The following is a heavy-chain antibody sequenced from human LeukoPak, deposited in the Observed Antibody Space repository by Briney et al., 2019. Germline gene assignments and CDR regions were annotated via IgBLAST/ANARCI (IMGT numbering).Heavy chain of an antibody. D-gene: IGHD1-1*01. J-gene: IGHJ4*02. CDR1: GFTLSSYW. Sequence: GGSLRLSCAASGFTLSSYWMHWVRQVPGKGLVWVSRIKSDGSSTTYADFVKGRFTISRDNAKSTLYLQMNSLRAEDTAVYYCARDKLERGFDYWGQGTLVTVSS. CDR2: IKSDGSST. V-gene: IGHV3-74*01. CDR3: ARDKLERGFDY.